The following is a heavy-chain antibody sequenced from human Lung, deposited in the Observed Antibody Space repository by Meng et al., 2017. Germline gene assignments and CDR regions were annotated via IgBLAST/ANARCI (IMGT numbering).Heavy chain of an antibody. CDR2: IDPNSGVT. D-gene: IGHD6-13*01. J-gene: IGHJ4*02. Sequence: GERVQSGGEVKKPGASVKVSCKPSGYSFTAYYIHWVRQAPGQGLEWMGRIDPNSGVTEYAHKFHGRVTMTGDTSISTAYMELRRLTSDDTAVYYCARDENISAAGKLFGDYWGQGTLVTVSS. CDR1: GYSFTAYY. V-gene: IGHV1-2*06. CDR3: ARDENISAAGKLFGDY.